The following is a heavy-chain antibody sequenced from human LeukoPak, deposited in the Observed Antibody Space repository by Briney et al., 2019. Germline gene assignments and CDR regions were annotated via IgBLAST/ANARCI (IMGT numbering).Heavy chain of an antibody. Sequence: KPSETLSLTCTVNGGSFSAYYWNWIRQPPGKGLEWIGEINHGGTTNYNPSLKSRVTISVDTSKSQFSLNLNSATAADTAVYYCARTSRHFYGSGTNLTPWPAGMDVWGQGTTVTVSS. V-gene: IGHV4-34*01. CDR3: ARTSRHFYGSGTNLTPWPAGMDV. CDR2: INHGGTT. J-gene: IGHJ6*02. CDR1: GGSFSAYY. D-gene: IGHD3-10*01.